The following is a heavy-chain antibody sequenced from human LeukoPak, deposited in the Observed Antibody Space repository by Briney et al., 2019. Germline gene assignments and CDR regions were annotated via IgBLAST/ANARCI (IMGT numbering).Heavy chain of an antibody. CDR3: ARDLQVDLQSEDAAFYYGMDV. CDR2: VYYTGRT. J-gene: IGHJ6*02. Sequence: NPSETLSLTCTVSGASISSHYWSWIRQPPGKGLEWIGYVYYTGRTNYSPSLNSRVTISVDTYKNQFSLRLTSVTAADTAVYYCARDLQVDLQSEDAAFYYGMDVWGQGTTVTVSS. CDR1: GASISSHY. V-gene: IGHV4-59*11. D-gene: IGHD2-15*01.